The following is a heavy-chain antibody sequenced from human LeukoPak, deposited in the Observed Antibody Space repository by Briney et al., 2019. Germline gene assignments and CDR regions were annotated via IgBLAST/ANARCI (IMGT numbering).Heavy chain of an antibody. CDR1: GGSISSSSYY. CDR3: ARQSYDFWSGYYSPPDY. J-gene: IGHJ4*02. Sequence: SETLSLTCTVSGGSISSSSYYWGWIRQPPGKGLEWIGSIYYSGSTYYNPSLKSRVTISVDTSKSQFSLKLSSVTAADTAVYYCARQSYDFWSGYYSPPDYWGQGTLVTVSS. CDR2: IYYSGST. D-gene: IGHD3-3*01. V-gene: IGHV4-39*01.